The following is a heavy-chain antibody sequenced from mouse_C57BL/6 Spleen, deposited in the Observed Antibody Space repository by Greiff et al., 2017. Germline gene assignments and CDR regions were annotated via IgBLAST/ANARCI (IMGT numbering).Heavy chain of an antibody. J-gene: IGHJ4*01. Sequence: EVQLQQSVAELVRPGASVKLSCTASGFNIKNTYMHWVKQRPEQGLEWIGRIDPANGNTKYAPKFQGKATITADTASNTAYLQLSSLTSDDTAIYYCVGLDDGYYSGAMDYWGQGTSVTVSS. CDR3: VGLDDGYYSGAMDY. CDR1: GFNIKNTY. V-gene: IGHV14-3*01. CDR2: IDPANGNT. D-gene: IGHD2-3*01.